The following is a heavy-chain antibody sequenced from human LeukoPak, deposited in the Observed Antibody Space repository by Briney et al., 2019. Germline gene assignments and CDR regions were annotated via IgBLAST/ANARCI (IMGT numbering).Heavy chain of an antibody. CDR3: ARDRALGSGEFDWYFDL. V-gene: IGHV1-18*01. D-gene: IGHD3-10*01. CDR1: GYTFSSYG. Sequence: GASVKVSCKASGYTFSSYGNSWVRQAPGQGPEWMGWISAFNGNTNYVQKFQGRVTMTTDTSTSTAYMELRSLRSDDTAVYYCARDRALGSGEFDWYFDLWGRGTLVTVSS. CDR2: ISAFNGNT. J-gene: IGHJ2*01.